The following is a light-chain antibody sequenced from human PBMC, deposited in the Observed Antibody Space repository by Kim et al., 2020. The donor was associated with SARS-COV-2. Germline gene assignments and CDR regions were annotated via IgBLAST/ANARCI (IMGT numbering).Light chain of an antibody. CDR2: LAS. V-gene: IGKV1-5*03. Sequence: YASVGDRVTITCRASQTSSTGLAWYQQKPGKAPKLLLYLASTLESGVPSRFSGSGSGTEFTLTIDSPQPDDFATYYCQHYIRFPYTFGQGTKLEI. CDR1: QTSSTG. J-gene: IGKJ2*01. CDR3: QHYIRFPYT.